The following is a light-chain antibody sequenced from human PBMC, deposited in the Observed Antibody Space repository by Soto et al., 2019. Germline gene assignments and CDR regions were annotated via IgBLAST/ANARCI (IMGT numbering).Light chain of an antibody. Sequence: DVVMTQSPLSLPVPLGQPASISCRSSQSLVYRDGNTYLNWFQQRPGQSPRRLIYKVSNRDSGVPDRFSGSGSGTDFTLKISRVEAEDVGVYYCMQVIPWPLTFGGGTKVEIK. CDR2: KVS. CDR3: MQVIPWPLT. V-gene: IGKV2-30*01. J-gene: IGKJ4*01. CDR1: QSLVYRDGNTY.